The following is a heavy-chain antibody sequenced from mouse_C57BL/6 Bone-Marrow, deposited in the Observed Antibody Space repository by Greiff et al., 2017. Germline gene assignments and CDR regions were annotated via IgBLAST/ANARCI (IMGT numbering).Heavy chain of an antibody. Sequence: EVKLVESGAELVRPRASVKLSCTASGFNIKDDYMHWVKQRPEQGLEWIGWIDPENGDTEYASKFQGKATITVDTSSNTAYLQLSSLTSEDTAVYYCTRIAYWGQGTLVTVSA. CDR3: TRIAY. CDR1: GFNIKDDY. V-gene: IGHV14-4*01. CDR2: IDPENGDT. J-gene: IGHJ3*01.